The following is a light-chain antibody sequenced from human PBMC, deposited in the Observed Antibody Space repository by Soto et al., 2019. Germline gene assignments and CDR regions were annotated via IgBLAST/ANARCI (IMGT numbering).Light chain of an antibody. CDR2: GAS. V-gene: IGKV3-15*01. CDR3: QQYNNWPLT. J-gene: IGKJ4*01. CDR1: QSVRSN. Sequence: VLTQSPATLSVSPGDRVTLSCRASQSVRSNSAWYQQKPGQAPRLLLYGASIRATGIPARFSGSGYGTEFTLSISSLQSEDFAVYYCQQYNNWPLTFGGGTKVDIK.